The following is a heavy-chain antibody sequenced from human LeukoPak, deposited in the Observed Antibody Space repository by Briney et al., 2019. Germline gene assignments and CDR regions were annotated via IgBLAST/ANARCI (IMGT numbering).Heavy chain of an antibody. D-gene: IGHD5-18*01. CDR2: IYHSGST. J-gene: IGHJ4*02. CDR1: GGSFTGYS. V-gene: IGHV4-34*01. Sequence: PSETLSLTCAVYGGSFTGYSWNWIRQPPGKGLEWIGEIYHSGSTHYNPSLKSRVTISLDTSKKQFSLKLTSVTAADTAVYYCSMSRGYNFGQWGQGTLVTVSS. CDR3: SMSRGYNFGQ.